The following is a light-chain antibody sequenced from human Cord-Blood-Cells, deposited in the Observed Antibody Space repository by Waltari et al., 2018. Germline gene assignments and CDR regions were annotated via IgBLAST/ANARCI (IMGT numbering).Light chain of an antibody. CDR3: QQRSNWPPLT. J-gene: IGKJ4*01. Sequence: IVLPQSPATLSLSPGHTATLPRRASQSVSSYLAWYQQKPGQSPRLLISDASNRATGIPARFSGSGSGTDFTLTISSLEPEDFAVYYCQQRSNWPPLTFGGGTKVEIK. CDR1: QSVSSY. V-gene: IGKV3-11*01. CDR2: DAS.